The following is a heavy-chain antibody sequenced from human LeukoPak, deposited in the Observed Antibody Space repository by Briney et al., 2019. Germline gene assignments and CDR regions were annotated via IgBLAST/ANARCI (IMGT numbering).Heavy chain of an antibody. D-gene: IGHD1-26*01. Sequence: PGGSLRLSCAASGFTFSSYAMSWVRQAPGKGLEWVSAISGSGGSTCYADSVKGRFTISRDNSKNTLYLQMNSLRAEDTAVYYCAKERKELRRNYYMDVWGKGTTVTVSS. V-gene: IGHV3-23*01. CDR1: GFTFSSYA. CDR2: ISGSGGST. CDR3: AKERKELRRNYYMDV. J-gene: IGHJ6*03.